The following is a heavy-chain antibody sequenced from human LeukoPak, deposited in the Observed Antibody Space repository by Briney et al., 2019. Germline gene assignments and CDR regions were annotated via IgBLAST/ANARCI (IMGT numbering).Heavy chain of an antibody. V-gene: IGHV4-59*01. CDR1: GGSISSYY. CDR2: IYYSGST. J-gene: IGHJ5*02. D-gene: IGHD6-13*01. CDR3: ARAAAAAVNWFDP. Sequence: SETLSLTCTVSGGSISSYYWSWLRQPPGKGLEGIGYIYYSGSTNYNPSLKSRVTISVDTSKNQFSLKLSSVTAADTAVYYCARAAAAAVNWFDPWGQGTLVTVSS.